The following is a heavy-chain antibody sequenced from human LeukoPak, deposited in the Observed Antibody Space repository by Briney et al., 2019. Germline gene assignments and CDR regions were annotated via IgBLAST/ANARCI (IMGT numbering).Heavy chain of an antibody. CDR2: ISYDGSNK. Sequence: GGSLRLSCAASGFTFSSYAMHWVRQAPGKGLEWVAVISYDGSNKYYADSVKGRFTISRDNSKNTLYLQMNSLRAEDTAVYYCARDKVILPGAAFDIWGQGTMVTVSS. CDR1: GFTFSSYA. J-gene: IGHJ3*02. D-gene: IGHD1-14*01. V-gene: IGHV3-30*04. CDR3: ARDKVILPGAAFDI.